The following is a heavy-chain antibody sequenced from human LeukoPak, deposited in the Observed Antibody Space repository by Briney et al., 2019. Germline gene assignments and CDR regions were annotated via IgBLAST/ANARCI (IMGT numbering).Heavy chain of an antibody. CDR1: GFTFSSYA. D-gene: IGHD6-19*01. V-gene: IGHV3-23*01. CDR2: ISGSGGST. CDR3: AKGASQWLVRYYYYYMDV. Sequence: PGWSLRLSCASSGFTFSSYAMSWVRQAPGKGLEWVSAISGSGGSTYYADSVKGRFTISRDNSKNTLYLQMNSIRAEDTAVYYCAKGASQWLVRYYYYYMDVWGKGTTVTVSS. J-gene: IGHJ6*03.